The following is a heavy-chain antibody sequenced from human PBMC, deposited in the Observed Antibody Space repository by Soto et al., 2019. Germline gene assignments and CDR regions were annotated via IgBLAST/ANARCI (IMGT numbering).Heavy chain of an antibody. CDR3: ARDGIAAAGRMWLFDY. CDR2: ISYDGSNK. CDR1: GFTFSSYA. J-gene: IGHJ4*02. V-gene: IGHV3-30-3*01. Sequence: QVQLVESGGGVVQPGRSLRLSCAASGFTFSSYAMHWVRQAPGKGLEWVAVISYDGSNKYYADSVKGRFTISRDNSKNTLYLQMNSLRAEDTAVYYCARDGIAAAGRMWLFDYWGQGTLVTVSS. D-gene: IGHD6-13*01.